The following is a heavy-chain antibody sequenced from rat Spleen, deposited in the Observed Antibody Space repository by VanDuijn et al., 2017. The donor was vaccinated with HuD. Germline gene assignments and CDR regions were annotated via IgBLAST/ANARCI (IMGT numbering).Heavy chain of an antibody. Sequence: EVQLQESGPGLVKPSQSLSLTCSVTGYSITSSYRWNWIRKFPGNKLEWMGYINMAGSTNYNPSLKSRISITRDTSKNQFFLQVNSVTTEDTATYYCARENNYKAYWGQGVMVTVSS. J-gene: IGHJ2*01. CDR1: GYSITSSYR. CDR2: INMAGST. V-gene: IGHV3-3*01. D-gene: IGHD1-10*01. CDR3: ARENNYKAY.